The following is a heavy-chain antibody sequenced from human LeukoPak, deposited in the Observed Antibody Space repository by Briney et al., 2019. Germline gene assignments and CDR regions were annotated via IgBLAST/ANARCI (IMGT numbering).Heavy chain of an antibody. J-gene: IGHJ4*02. CDR3: AKDVDGEWLASWDY. Sequence: PGGSLRLSCAASGFTFSSYEMNWVRQAPGKGLEWVSYISSSGSTIYYADSVKGRFTISRDNAKNSLYLQMNSLRAEDTAVYYCAKDVDGEWLASWDYWGQGTLVTVSS. V-gene: IGHV3-48*03. CDR2: ISSSGSTI. CDR1: GFTFSSYE. D-gene: IGHD3-3*01.